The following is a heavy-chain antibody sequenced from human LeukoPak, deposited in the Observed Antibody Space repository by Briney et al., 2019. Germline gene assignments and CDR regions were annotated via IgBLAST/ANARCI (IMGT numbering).Heavy chain of an antibody. CDR1: GGSFSGYY. CDR2: INHSGST. J-gene: IGHJ4*02. CDR3: ARVYDYYGSGSYYLDY. D-gene: IGHD3-10*01. Sequence: SETLSLTCAVYGGSFSGYYWSWIRQPPGKGLEWIEEINHSGSTNYNPSLKSRVTISVDTSKNQFSLKLSSVTAADTAVYYCARVYDYYGSGSYYLDYWGQGTLVTVSS. V-gene: IGHV4-34*01.